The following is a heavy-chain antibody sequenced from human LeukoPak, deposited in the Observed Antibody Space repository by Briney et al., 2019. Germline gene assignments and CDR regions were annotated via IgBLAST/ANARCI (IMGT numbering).Heavy chain of an antibody. Sequence: GGSLRLSCAASGFTFSSYGMHWVRQAPGKGLEWVAVIWYDGSNKYYADSVKGRFTISRDNSKNTLYLQMNSLRAEDTAVYYCARDGGXSGWPDYWGQGTLVTVSS. V-gene: IGHV3-33*01. CDR1: GFTFSSYG. CDR3: ARDGGXSGWPDY. CDR2: IWYDGSNK. J-gene: IGHJ4*02. D-gene: IGHD6-19*01.